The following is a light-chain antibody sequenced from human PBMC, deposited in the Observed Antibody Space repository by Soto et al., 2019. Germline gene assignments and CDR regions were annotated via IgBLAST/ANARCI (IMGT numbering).Light chain of an antibody. V-gene: IGLV8-61*01. CDR3: VLYMGRGIWV. CDR1: SGSVSTNNY. Sequence: QTVETQEPSFSVSPGGTVTLTCALSSGSVSTNNYPSWCQQTPGQPPRTLIFRTNTRSSGVPDRFSGSILGSKAALTITGAQADDESDYYCVLYMGRGIWVFGGGTKLTVL. CDR2: RTN. J-gene: IGLJ3*02.